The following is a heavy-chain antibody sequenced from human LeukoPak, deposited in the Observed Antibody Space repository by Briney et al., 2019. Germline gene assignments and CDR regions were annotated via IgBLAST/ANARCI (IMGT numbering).Heavy chain of an antibody. Sequence: SETLSLTCTVSGGSISYYYWGWIRQPPGKGLEWIGYIYYSGSTNYHPSLKSRVTISVDTSKNQFSLNLSSVTAADTAVYYCARADYYYDSSGYAYLFDYWGQGILVAVSS. D-gene: IGHD3-22*01. CDR1: GGSISYYY. J-gene: IGHJ4*02. CDR2: IYYSGST. V-gene: IGHV4-59*01. CDR3: ARADYYYDSSGYAYLFDY.